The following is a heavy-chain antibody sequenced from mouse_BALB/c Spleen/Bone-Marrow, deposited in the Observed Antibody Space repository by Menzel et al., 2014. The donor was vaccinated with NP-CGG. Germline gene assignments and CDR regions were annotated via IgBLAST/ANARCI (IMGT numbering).Heavy chain of an antibody. CDR3: TRWDGNYLYWYFDV. V-gene: IGHV1-4*01. CDR2: INPSSGYT. Sequence: VQGVESGAELARPGASVKMSCKASGYTFDYYTVHWVKQRPGQGLEWIGYINPSSGYTNYNQKFKDKATLTVDKSSSTAYMQLSSPTSEDSAVYYCTRWDGNYLYWYFDVWGAGTTVAVSS. CDR1: GYTFDYYT. J-gene: IGHJ1*01. D-gene: IGHD2-1*01.